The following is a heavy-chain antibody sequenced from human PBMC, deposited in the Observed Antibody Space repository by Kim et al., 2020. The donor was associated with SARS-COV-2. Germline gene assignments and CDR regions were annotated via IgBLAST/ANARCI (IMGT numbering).Heavy chain of an antibody. D-gene: IGHD5-18*01. Sequence: SETLSLTCAVYGGSFSGYYWSWIRQPPGKGLEWIGEINNSGSTNYNPSLKSRVTISVDTSKNQFSLKLSSVTAADTAVYYCARVGGIQLWSKANNWFDPWGQGTLVTVSS. CDR2: INNSGST. CDR3: ARVGGIQLWSKANNWFDP. J-gene: IGHJ5*02. V-gene: IGHV4-34*01. CDR1: GGSFSGYY.